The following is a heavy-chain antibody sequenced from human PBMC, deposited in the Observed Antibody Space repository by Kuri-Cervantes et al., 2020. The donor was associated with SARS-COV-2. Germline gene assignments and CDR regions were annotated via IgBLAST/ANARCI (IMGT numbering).Heavy chain of an antibody. CDR3: ARDPGYDILTGYYFDAFDI. V-gene: IGHV3-23*01. CDR2: ISGSGGST. CDR1: GFTFSSYA. J-gene: IGHJ3*02. D-gene: IGHD3-9*01. Sequence: GGSLRLSCAASGFTFSSYAMSWVRQAPGKGLEWVSAISGSGGSTYYADSVKGRFTISRDNAKNSLYLQMNSLRAEDTAVYYCARDPGYDILTGYYFDAFDIWGQGTMVTVSS.